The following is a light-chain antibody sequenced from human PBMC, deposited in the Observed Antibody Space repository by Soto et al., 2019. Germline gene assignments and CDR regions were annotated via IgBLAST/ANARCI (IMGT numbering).Light chain of an antibody. CDR2: DVS. CDR3: NSYTSSSTLV. V-gene: IGLV2-14*01. CDR1: SSDVGGYNF. Sequence: QSALTQPASVSGSPGQSITISCTGTSSDVGGYNFVSWYQQHPGKAPKLMIYDVSNRPSGVSNRFAGSKSGNTASLTISWLQAEDEADYYCNSYTSSSTLVFGGGTKLTVL. J-gene: IGLJ2*01.